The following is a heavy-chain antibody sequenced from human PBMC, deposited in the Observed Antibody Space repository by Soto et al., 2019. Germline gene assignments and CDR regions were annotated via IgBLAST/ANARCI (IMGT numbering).Heavy chain of an antibody. D-gene: IGHD6-13*01. CDR3: AHTTIAAAGRRLGMHV. V-gene: IGHV2-5*01. CDR1: GFSLSTSGVG. Sequence: SGPTLVNPTQTLTLTCTFSGFSLSTSGVGVGWIRQPPGKALEWLALIYWNDDKRYSPSLKSRLTITKDTSKNQVVLTMTNMDAVDTATYYRAHTTIAAAGRRLGMHVWGQGTTGTLCS. CDR2: IYWNDDK. J-gene: IGHJ6*02.